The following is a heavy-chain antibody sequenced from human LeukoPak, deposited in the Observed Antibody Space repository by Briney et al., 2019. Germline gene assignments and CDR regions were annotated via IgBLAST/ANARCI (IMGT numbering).Heavy chain of an antibody. V-gene: IGHV3-48*04. CDR2: ISSRGSTI. J-gene: IGHJ4*02. D-gene: IGHD1-26*01. CDR1: GFTFSSYA. CDR3: ARARKWDGYQFAY. Sequence: PGGSLRLSCSASGFTFSSYAMHWVRQAPGKGLEWVSYISSRGSTIYYADSVKGRFTISRDNAKNSLYLQINSLRAEDTAVYYCARARKWDGYQFAYWGQGTLVTVSS.